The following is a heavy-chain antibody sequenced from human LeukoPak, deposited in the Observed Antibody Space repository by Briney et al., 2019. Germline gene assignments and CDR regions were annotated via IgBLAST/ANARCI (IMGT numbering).Heavy chain of an antibody. D-gene: IGHD2-2*01. CDR3: ARWAPSTGFDY. CDR2: IYYSGST. J-gene: IGHJ4*02. Sequence: SKTLSLTCTVSGGSISSYYWSWIRQPPGKGLEWIGYIYYSGSTNYNPSLKSRVTISVDTSKNQFSLKLSSVTAADTAVYYCARWAPSTGFDYWGQGTLVTVSS. V-gene: IGHV4-59*01. CDR1: GGSISSYY.